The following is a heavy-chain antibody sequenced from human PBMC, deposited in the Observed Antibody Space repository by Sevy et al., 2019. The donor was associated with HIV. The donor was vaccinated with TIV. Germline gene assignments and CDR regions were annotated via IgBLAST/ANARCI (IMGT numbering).Heavy chain of an antibody. V-gene: IGHV3-53*01. J-gene: IGHJ3*02. CDR1: GFTVSSNY. Sequence: GGSLRLSCAASGFTVSSNYMSWVRQAPVKGLEWVSVIYSGGSTYHADSVKGRFTISRDNSKNTPYLQMNSLRAEDTAVYYCAKTDSSVAFDIWGQGTMVTVSS. D-gene: IGHD3-22*01. CDR3: AKTDSSVAFDI. CDR2: IYSGGST.